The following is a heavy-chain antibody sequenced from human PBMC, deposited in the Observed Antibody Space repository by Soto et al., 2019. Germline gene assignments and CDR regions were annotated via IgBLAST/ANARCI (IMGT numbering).Heavy chain of an antibody. CDR2: ISTSGATR. D-gene: IGHD3-10*01. CDR3: GRFFGISFDY. J-gene: IGHJ4*02. CDR1: GFTFSTDS. Sequence: EVQLVESGGGLVQPGGSLRLSCVASGFTFSTDSMNWVRQAPGKGLEWVAHISTSGATRYYADSVKGRFTISRDNAKTSLDPQMASLTNEATVGSYWGRFFGISFDYWGQGTLVTVS. V-gene: IGHV3-48*02.